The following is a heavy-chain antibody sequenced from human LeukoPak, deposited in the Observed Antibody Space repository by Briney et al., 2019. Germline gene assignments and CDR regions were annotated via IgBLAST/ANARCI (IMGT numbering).Heavy chain of an antibody. Sequence: PSETLSLTCTVSGGSISGYYWSWARQPPGKGLEWIGDIYYSGSTNYMPSLKSRVTISVDTSKNQFFLIMSSVTAADTAVYYCARAYGGSYSYFDQWGQGTLVTVSS. CDR3: ARAYGGSYSYFDQ. CDR2: IYYSGST. CDR1: GGSISGYY. V-gene: IGHV4-59*01. D-gene: IGHD1-26*01. J-gene: IGHJ4*02.